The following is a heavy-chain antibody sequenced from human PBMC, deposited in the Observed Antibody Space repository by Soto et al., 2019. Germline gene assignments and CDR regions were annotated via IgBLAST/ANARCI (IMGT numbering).Heavy chain of an antibody. CDR2: MNPNSGNT. V-gene: IGHV1-8*01. Sequence: ASVKVSCKASGYTFTSYDINWVRQATGQGLEWMGWMNPNSGNTGYAQKFQGRVTMTRNTSISTAYMELSSLRSEDTAVYYCARGPRYYDILTVYPPTPFDYGGQETLVTVSS. CDR3: ARGPRYYDILTVYPPTPFDY. J-gene: IGHJ4*02. CDR1: GYTFTSYD. D-gene: IGHD3-9*01.